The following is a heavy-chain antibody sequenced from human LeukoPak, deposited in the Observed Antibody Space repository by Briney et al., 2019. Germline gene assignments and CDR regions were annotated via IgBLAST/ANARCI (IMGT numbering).Heavy chain of an antibody. Sequence: SETLSLTCTVSGGSISSYYWSWIRQPAGKGLEWIGRIYTSGSTNYNPSLKSRVIMSVDTSKNQFSLKLSSVTAADTAVYYCARDLPSSSSFAFDIWGQGTMVTVSS. J-gene: IGHJ3*02. CDR1: GGSISSYY. V-gene: IGHV4-4*07. D-gene: IGHD6-6*01. CDR3: ARDLPSSSSFAFDI. CDR2: IYTSGST.